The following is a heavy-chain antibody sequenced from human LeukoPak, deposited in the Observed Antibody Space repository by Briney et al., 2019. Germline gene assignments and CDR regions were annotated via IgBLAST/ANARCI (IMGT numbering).Heavy chain of an antibody. CDR3: AKDGLPGYGMDV. Sequence: GGSLRLSCAASGFTFSSYGMHWVRQAPGKGLEWVAVISYDGSDKYYADSVKGRFTISRDNSKNTLSLQMNSLRAEDTAVYYCAKDGLPGYGMDVWGQGTTVTVSS. V-gene: IGHV3-30*18. CDR1: GFTFSSYG. J-gene: IGHJ6*02. CDR2: ISYDGSDK.